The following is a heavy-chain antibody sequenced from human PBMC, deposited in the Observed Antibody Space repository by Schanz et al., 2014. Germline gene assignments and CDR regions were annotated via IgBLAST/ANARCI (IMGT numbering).Heavy chain of an antibody. Sequence: LLVESGGGLVQPGGSLRLSCAASGFTFSNNWMHWFRQGPGKGLSWVARIDGEGSDTRYADSVKGRFTISRDNARNPVSRQGNSLRADDTAVYYCARAPPPYSSSPYYWYYGMDVWGQGTTVTVSS. CDR3: ARAPPPYSSSPYYWYYGMDV. D-gene: IGHD6-6*01. V-gene: IGHV3-74*01. J-gene: IGHJ6*02. CDR2: IDGEGSDT. CDR1: GFTFSNNW.